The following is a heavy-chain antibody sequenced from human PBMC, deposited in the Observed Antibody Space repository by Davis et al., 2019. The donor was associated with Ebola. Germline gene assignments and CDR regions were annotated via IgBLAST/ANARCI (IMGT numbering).Heavy chain of an antibody. D-gene: IGHD6-19*01. V-gene: IGHV1-3*01. J-gene: IGHJ4*02. Sequence: ASVKVSCKASGYTFTSYAMHWVRQAPGQRLEWMGWINAGNGNTKYSQKFQGRVTITRDTSASTAYMELSSLRSEDTAVYYLARDRVYSSGYDYWGQGTLVTVSS. CDR1: GYTFTSYA. CDR3: ARDRVYSSGYDY. CDR2: INAGNGNT.